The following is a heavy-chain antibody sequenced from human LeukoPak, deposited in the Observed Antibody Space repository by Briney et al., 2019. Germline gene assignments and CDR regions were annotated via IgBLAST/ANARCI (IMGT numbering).Heavy chain of an antibody. CDR1: GFTFSDYY. J-gene: IGHJ4*02. D-gene: IGHD5-12*01. Sequence: GGSLRLSCAASGFTFSDYYMSWIRQAPGKGLEWVSYISSSGSTIYYADSVKGRFTISRDNAKSSLYLQMNSLRAEDTAVYYCARGPDIVATMAFDYWGQGTLVTVSS. V-gene: IGHV3-11*01. CDR2: ISSSGSTI. CDR3: ARGPDIVATMAFDY.